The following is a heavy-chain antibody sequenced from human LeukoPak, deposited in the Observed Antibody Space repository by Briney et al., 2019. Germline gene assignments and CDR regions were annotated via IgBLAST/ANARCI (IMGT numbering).Heavy chain of an antibody. CDR1: GGSISSSSYY. J-gene: IGHJ4*02. Sequence: SETLSLTCTVSGGSISSSSYYWGWFRQPPGKGLEWIGYVYSSGSTNYNPSLKSRVTISVDTSKNQFSLKLSSVTAADTAVYYCARGDCSGGSCYSTGLFDYWGQGTLVTVSS. CDR2: VYSSGST. V-gene: IGHV4-61*05. D-gene: IGHD2-15*01. CDR3: ARGDCSGGSCYSTGLFDY.